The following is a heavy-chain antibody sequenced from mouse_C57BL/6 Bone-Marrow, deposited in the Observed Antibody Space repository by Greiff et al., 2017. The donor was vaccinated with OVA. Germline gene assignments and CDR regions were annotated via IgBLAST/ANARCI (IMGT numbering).Heavy chain of an antibody. CDR2: IYPGSGNT. CDR1: GYTFTDYY. V-gene: IGHV1-76*01. Sequence: QVQLQQSGAELVRPGASVKLSCKASGYTFTDYYINWVKQRPGQGLEWIARIYPGSGNTYYTEKFKGKATLTAEKSSSTAYMQLSSLTSDDSAVYFCARRKLYYYGSSYDWYFDVWGTGTTVTVSS. J-gene: IGHJ1*03. CDR3: ARRKLYYYGSSYDWYFDV. D-gene: IGHD1-1*01.